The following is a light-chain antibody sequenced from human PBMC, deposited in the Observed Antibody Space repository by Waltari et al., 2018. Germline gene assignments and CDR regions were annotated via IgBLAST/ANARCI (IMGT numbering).Light chain of an antibody. V-gene: IGKV3-15*01. CDR1: QSVSSY. Sequence: EIVMTQSPATLSVSPGERATLSCRASQSVSSYVAWYQQKPGQAPRLLIYRASTMATGIPARFSGSGSGTEFTLTISSLQSEDFAVYYCQQYNDRRTFGQGTKVEI. J-gene: IGKJ1*01. CDR2: RAS. CDR3: QQYNDRRT.